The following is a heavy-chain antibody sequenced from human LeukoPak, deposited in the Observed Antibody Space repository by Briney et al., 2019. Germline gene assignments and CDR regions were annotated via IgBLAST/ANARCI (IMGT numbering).Heavy chain of an antibody. CDR3: ARSHDHLWGNYPDY. Sequence: PSETLSLTCDVSGGSIDSTNWWNWVRQPPGKGLEWIGEIHHDGRINYNLSLKSRVTLSVDKSKNQFSLRLNSVTAADTAMYYCARSHDHLWGNYPDYWGQGTLDTVSS. CDR1: GGSIDSTNW. J-gene: IGHJ4*02. CDR2: IHHDGRI. V-gene: IGHV4/OR15-8*01. D-gene: IGHD3-16*02.